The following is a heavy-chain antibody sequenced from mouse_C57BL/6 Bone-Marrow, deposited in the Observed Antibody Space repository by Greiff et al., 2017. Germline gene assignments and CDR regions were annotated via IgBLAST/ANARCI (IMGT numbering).Heavy chain of an antibody. V-gene: IGHV1-4*01. J-gene: IGHJ2*01. CDR3: AYYGSKGY. D-gene: IGHD1-1*01. Sequence: QVQLQQSGAELARPGASVKMSCKASGYTFTSYTMHWVKQRPGQGLEWIGYINPSSGYTKYNQKFKDKATLTANKSSSTAYMQPSSLTSEDSAVYYCAYYGSKGYWGQGTTLTVSS. CDR2: INPSSGYT. CDR1: GYTFTSYT.